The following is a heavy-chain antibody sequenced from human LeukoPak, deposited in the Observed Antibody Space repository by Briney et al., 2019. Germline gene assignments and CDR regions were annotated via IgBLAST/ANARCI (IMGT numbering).Heavy chain of an antibody. CDR1: GDSISSYY. CDR2: IYYSGST. Sequence: SETLSLTCTVSGDSISSYYWSWIRQPPGKGLEWIGYIYYSGSTNYNPSLQSRVTISVDASKKHFYLKLSSVTAADTAVYYCARDRSLGIIDYWGQGTLVTVSS. CDR3: ARDRSLGIIDY. J-gene: IGHJ4*02. V-gene: IGHV4-59*01. D-gene: IGHD3-16*01.